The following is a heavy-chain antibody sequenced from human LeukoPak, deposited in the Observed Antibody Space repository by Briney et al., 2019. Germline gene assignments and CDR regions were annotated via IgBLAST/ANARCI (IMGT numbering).Heavy chain of an antibody. Sequence: PSETLSLTCTVSGGSISSYYWSWIRQPPGKGLEWIGYIYYSGSTNYNPSLKSRVTISVDTSKNQFSLKLSSVTAADTAVYYCARVARYSGYAEFDYWGQGTLVTVSS. CDR1: GGSISSYY. CDR2: IYYSGST. V-gene: IGHV4-59*01. D-gene: IGHD5-12*01. CDR3: ARVARYSGYAEFDY. J-gene: IGHJ4*02.